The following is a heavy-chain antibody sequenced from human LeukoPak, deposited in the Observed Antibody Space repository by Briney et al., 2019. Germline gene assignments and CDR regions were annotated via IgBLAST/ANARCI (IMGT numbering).Heavy chain of an antibody. D-gene: IGHD3-22*01. V-gene: IGHV3-23*01. Sequence: GGSLRLSCAASGFTFSSYAMSWVRQAPGKGLEWVSAISGSGGSTYYADSVKGRFTISRDNSKNTLYLQMNSLRAEDTAVYYCAKCYYDSSGYYANVYYYYMDVWGKGTTVTVSS. CDR3: AKCYYDSSGYYANVYYYYMDV. CDR1: GFTFSSYA. J-gene: IGHJ6*03. CDR2: ISGSGGST.